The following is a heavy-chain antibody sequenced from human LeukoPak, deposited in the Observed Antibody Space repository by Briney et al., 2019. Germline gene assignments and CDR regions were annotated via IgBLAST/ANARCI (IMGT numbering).Heavy chain of an antibody. V-gene: IGHV1-69*04. J-gene: IGHJ5*02. CDR3: AGGRVVVITDIHWFDP. CDR2: IIPILGIA. Sequence: EASVKVSCKASGGTFSSYAISWVRQAPGQGLEWMGRIIPILGIANYAQKFQGRVTITADKSTSTAYMELSSLRSEDTAVYYCAGGRVVVITDIHWFDPWGQGTLVTVSS. D-gene: IGHD3-22*01. CDR1: GGTFSSYA.